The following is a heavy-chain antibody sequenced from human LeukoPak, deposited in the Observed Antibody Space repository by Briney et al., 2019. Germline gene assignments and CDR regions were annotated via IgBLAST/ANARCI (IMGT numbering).Heavy chain of an antibody. J-gene: IGHJ5*02. CDR1: GGSFSGYY. V-gene: IGHV4-34*01. D-gene: IGHD3-10*01. Sequence: SETLSLTCAVYGGSFSGYYWSWIRQPPGKGLDWIGEITHSGNTNYNPSLVGRVTLSVDTSNNHFSLKLRSVTAADTAIYYCARDSGTTGEVKFDPWGQGTLVTVSS. CDR2: ITHSGNT. CDR3: ARDSGTTGEVKFDP.